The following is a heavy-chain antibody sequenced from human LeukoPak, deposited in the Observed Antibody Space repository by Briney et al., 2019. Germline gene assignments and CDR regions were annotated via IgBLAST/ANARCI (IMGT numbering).Heavy chain of an antibody. CDR1: GFTFSSYE. D-gene: IGHD3-22*01. V-gene: IGHV3-48*03. CDR2: LSRSGINI. CDR3: ARRVIVVGLDY. J-gene: IGHJ4*02. Sequence: GGSLRLSCAASGFTFSSYEMNWVRQAPGKGLEWVSYLSRSGINIYYADSVKGRFTISRDNDKNSLYLQMNSLRAEDTAVYYCARRVIVVGLDYWGQGTLVTVSS.